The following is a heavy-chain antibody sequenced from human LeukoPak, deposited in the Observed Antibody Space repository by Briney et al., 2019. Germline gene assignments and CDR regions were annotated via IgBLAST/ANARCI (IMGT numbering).Heavy chain of an antibody. D-gene: IGHD2-2*01. CDR2: IYYSGST. Sequence: SETLSLTCTVSGGSISSSSYYWGWIRQPPGKGLEWIGSIYYSGSTYYNPSLKRRVTISVDTSQNQSSLKLRSVTAADTAVYYCVRRVRPAASLDYWGQGTLVTVSS. V-gene: IGHV4-39*01. J-gene: IGHJ4*02. CDR1: GGSISSSSYY. CDR3: VRRVRPAASLDY.